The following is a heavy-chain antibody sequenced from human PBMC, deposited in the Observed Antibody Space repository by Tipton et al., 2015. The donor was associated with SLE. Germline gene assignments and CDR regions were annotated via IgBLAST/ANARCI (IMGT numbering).Heavy chain of an antibody. D-gene: IGHD4-17*01. CDR3: ARSSDGDNFDY. J-gene: IGHJ4*02. V-gene: IGHV3-66*01. Sequence: SLRLSCAASGFTVSSNYMSWVRQAPGKGLVWVSVIYSGGSTYYADSVKGRFTISRDNSKNTLYLQMNSLRAEDTAVYYCARSSDGDNFDYWGQGTLVTVSS. CDR1: GFTVSSNY. CDR2: IYSGGST.